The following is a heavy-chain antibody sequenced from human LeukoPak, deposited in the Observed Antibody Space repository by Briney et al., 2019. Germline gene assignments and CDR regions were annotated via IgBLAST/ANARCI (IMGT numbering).Heavy chain of an antibody. CDR2: IIPILGIA. J-gene: IGHJ4*02. V-gene: IGHV1-69*02. Sequence: SVKVSCKASGGTFSSYTISWVRQAPGQGLKWMGRIIPILGIANYAQKFQGRVTITADKSTSTAYMELSSLRSEDTAVYYCETSRVVPAAMSVRYYFDYWGQGTLVTVS. CDR3: ETSRVVPAAMSVRYYFDY. CDR1: GGTFSSYT. D-gene: IGHD2-2*01.